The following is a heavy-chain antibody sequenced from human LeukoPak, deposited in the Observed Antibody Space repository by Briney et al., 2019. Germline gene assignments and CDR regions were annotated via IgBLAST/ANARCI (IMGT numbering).Heavy chain of an antibody. CDR2: MNPNSGNT. J-gene: IGHJ4*02. D-gene: IGHD6-13*01. Sequence: ASVKVSCKASGYTFTSYDINWVRQATGQGLEWMGWMNPNSGNTGYAQKFQGRVTMTRNTSISTAYMELSSLRSEDTAVYYCARDRTERGVAAAGIPDYWGQGTLVTVSS. V-gene: IGHV1-8*01. CDR3: ARDRTERGVAAAGIPDY. CDR1: GYTFTSYD.